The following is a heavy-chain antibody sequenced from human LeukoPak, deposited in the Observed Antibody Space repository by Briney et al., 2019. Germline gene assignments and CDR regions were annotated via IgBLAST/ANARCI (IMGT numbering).Heavy chain of an antibody. CDR2: ISSSGSTI. D-gene: IGHD2-8*01. Sequence: PGGSLRLSCAASGFTFSSYEMNWVRQAPGKGLEWVSYISSSGSTIYYADSVKGRFTISRDNAKNSLYLQMNSLRAEDTAVYYCARGAYCTNGVCISYYYYMDVWGKGTTVTVSS. J-gene: IGHJ6*03. CDR1: GFTFSSYE. V-gene: IGHV3-48*03. CDR3: ARGAYCTNGVCISYYYYMDV.